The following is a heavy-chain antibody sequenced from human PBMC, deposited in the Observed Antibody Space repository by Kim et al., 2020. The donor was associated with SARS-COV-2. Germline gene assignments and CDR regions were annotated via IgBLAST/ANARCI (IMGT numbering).Heavy chain of an antibody. D-gene: IGHD3-10*01. CDR3: ASGMVRGVIISVLRGMLGDYGMDV. Sequence: GGSLRLSCAASGFTVSSNYMSWVRQAPGKGLEWVSVIYSGGSTYYADSVKGRFTISRDNSKNTLYLQMNSLRAEDTAVYYCASGMVRGVIISVLRGMLGDYGMDVWGQGTTVTVSS. J-gene: IGHJ6*02. V-gene: IGHV3-53*01. CDR1: GFTVSSNY. CDR2: IYSGGST.